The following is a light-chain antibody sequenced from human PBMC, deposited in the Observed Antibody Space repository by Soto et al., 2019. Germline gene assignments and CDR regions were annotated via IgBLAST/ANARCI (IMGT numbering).Light chain of an antibody. J-gene: IGKJ4*01. Sequence: EIGLTQSPATLSLSPGERATLSYRASQSVSRYLAWYQHKPGQAPRLLIHDTSTRATGVPDTFSGSGSGTDFTLTISSLEPEDFAIYYCQQRFSWPPTFGGGTYVEIK. CDR3: QQRFSWPPT. CDR1: QSVSRY. V-gene: IGKV3-11*01. CDR2: DTS.